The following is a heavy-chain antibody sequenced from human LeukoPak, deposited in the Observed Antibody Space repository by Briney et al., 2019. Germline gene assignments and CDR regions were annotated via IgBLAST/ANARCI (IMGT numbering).Heavy chain of an antibody. CDR2: ISWNSGSI. CDR3: AATLGGYCSSTSCYGNAFDI. CDR1: GFTFDDYA. Sequence: PGRSLRLSCVASGFTFDDYAMHWVRQAPGKGLEWVSGISWNSGSIGYADSVKGRFTISRDNARNSLYLQMNSLRAEDMALYYCAATLGGYCSSTSCYGNAFDIWGQGTMVTVSS. J-gene: IGHJ3*02. V-gene: IGHV3-9*03. D-gene: IGHD2-2*01.